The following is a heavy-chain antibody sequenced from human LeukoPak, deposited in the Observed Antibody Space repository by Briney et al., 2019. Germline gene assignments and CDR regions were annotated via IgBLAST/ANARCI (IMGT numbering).Heavy chain of an antibody. CDR3: ASSYGGNAVQSSYYYYGMDV. D-gene: IGHD4-23*01. Sequence: PSETLSLTCTVSGGSISSYYWSWIRQPPGKGLEWIGYNYYSGSTNYNPSLKSRVTISVDTSKNQFSLRLSSVTAADTAVYYCASSYGGNAVQSSYYYYGMDVWGQGTTVTVSS. CDR2: NYYSGST. J-gene: IGHJ6*02. V-gene: IGHV4-59*01. CDR1: GGSISSYY.